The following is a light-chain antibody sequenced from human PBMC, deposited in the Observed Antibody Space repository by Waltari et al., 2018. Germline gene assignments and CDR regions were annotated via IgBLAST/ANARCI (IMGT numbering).Light chain of an antibody. CDR2: YHSDSNK. Sequence: QPVLAQPTPLSALPGTSARLTCTLRSGINVADYKIFWYQKKPGSPTRFLLYYHSDSNKQQGSGVPSRFSGSKDVSANAGILVISGLQSEDEAVYYCLSWLDSAWVFGGGTRLTVL. J-gene: IGLJ3*02. V-gene: IGLV5-45*01. CDR3: LSWLDSAWV. CDR1: SGINVADYK.